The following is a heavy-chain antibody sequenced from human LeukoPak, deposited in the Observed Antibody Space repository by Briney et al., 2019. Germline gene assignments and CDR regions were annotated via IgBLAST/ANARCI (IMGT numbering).Heavy chain of an antibody. V-gene: IGHV4-34*01. CDR2: INHSGST. Sequence: SETLSLTCAVYGGSFSGYYWSWIRQPPGKGLEWIGEINHSGSTNYNPSLKSRVTISVDTSKNQFSLKLSSVTAADTAVYYCARCYASGDVFDIWGQGTMVTVSS. CDR3: ARCYASGDVFDI. CDR1: GGSFSGYY. J-gene: IGHJ3*02. D-gene: IGHD3-10*01.